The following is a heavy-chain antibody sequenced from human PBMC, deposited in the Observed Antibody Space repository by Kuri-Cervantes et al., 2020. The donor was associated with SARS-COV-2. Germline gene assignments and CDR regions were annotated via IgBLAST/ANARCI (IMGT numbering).Heavy chain of an antibody. J-gene: IGHJ6*02. CDR1: GGSVSSGSYY. CDR2: IYYSGST. CDR3: ARGWSNYYYGMDV. V-gene: IGHV4-61*01. Sequence: SETLSLTCTVSGGSVSSGSYYWSWIRQPPGKGLEWIGYIYYSGSTNYNPSLKSRVTISVDTSKNQFSLKLSSVTAADTAVYYCARGWSNYYYGMDVWGQGATVTVSS. D-gene: IGHD3/OR15-3a*01.